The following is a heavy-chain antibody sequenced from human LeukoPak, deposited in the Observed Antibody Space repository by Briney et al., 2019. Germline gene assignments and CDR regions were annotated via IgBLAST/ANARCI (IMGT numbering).Heavy chain of an antibody. CDR3: ARAGTTGTTAGRYYFDY. CDR1: GGSISSSSYY. V-gene: IGHV4-39*01. J-gene: IGHJ4*02. D-gene: IGHD1-1*01. CDR2: IYYSGST. Sequence: SSETLSLTCTVSGGSISSSSYYWGWIRQPPGKGLEWIGSIYYSGSTYYNPSLKSRVTISVDTSKNQFSLKLSSVTAADTAAYYCARAGTTGTTAGRYYFDYWGQGTLVTVSS.